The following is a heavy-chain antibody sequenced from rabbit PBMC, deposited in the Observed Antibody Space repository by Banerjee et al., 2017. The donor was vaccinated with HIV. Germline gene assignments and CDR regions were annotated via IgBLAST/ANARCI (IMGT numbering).Heavy chain of an antibody. D-gene: IGHD1-1*01. CDR3: ARDIAGNGYFSFDL. Sequence: QSLEESGGGLVQPEGSLTLTCTASGFSFSSSYYMCWVRQAPGKGLEWIACIGAGSSGSTYFASWAKGRFTISKTSSTTVTLQMTSLTASDTATYFCARDIAGNGYFSFDLWGQGTLVTVS. V-gene: IGHV1S40*01. J-gene: IGHJ4*01. CDR2: IGAGSSGST. CDR1: GFSFSSSYY.